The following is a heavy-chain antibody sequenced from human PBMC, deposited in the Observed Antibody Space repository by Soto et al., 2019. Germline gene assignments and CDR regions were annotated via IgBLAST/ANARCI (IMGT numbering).Heavy chain of an antibody. CDR1: SGSISSSNW. J-gene: IGHJ5*02. V-gene: IGHV4-4*02. Sequence: PSETLSLTCAVSSGSISSSNWWSWVRQPPGKGLEWIGEIYHSGSTNYNPSLKSRVTISVDKSKNQFSLKLSSVTAADTAVYYCARLYYGSGSYYNKVGGWFDPWGQGTLVTVSS. D-gene: IGHD3-10*01. CDR2: IYHSGST. CDR3: ARLYYGSGSYYNKVGGWFDP.